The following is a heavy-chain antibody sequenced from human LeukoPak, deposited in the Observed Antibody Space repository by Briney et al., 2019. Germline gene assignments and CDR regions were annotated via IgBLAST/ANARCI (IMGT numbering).Heavy chain of an antibody. D-gene: IGHD5-18*01. Sequence: GGSLRLSCAASGFTVSSNYMSWVRQAPGKGLEWVSVIYSGGSTYYADSVKGRFTISRDNSKNTLYLQMNSLRAEDTAVYYCARVRGDTAYYYHYMDVWGKGTTVTISS. CDR2: IYSGGST. J-gene: IGHJ6*03. V-gene: IGHV3-66*01. CDR3: ARVRGDTAYYYHYMDV. CDR1: GFTVSSNY.